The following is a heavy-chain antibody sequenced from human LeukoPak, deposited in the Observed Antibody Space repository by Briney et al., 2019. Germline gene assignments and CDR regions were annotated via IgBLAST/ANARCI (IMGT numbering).Heavy chain of an antibody. V-gene: IGHV1-24*01. CDR3: ARGNYYGSGSYYNHPFYYYYYYMDV. CDR2: FDPEDGET. CDR1: GYTLTELS. J-gene: IGHJ6*03. Sequence: SVKVSCKVSGYTLTELSMHWVRQAPGKGLEWMGGFDPEDGETIYAQKFQGRVTMTEDTSTDTAYMELSSLRSEDTAVYYCARGNYYGSGSYYNHPFYYYYYYMDVWGKGTTVTISS. D-gene: IGHD3-10*01.